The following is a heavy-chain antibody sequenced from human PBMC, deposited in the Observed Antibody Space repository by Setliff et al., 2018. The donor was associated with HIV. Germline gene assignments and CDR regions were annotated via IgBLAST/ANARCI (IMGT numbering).Heavy chain of an antibody. CDR3: ARHLYWNPDAFDI. D-gene: IGHD1-1*01. Sequence: SETLSLTCTVSGVSFSSSSYYRGWLRQPPGKGLEWIGSFYCSGSTYYNPSLKSRVTISVDTSKNQFSLRLSSVSAADTAVFFCARHLYWNPDAFDIWGQGTMVTVSS. J-gene: IGHJ3*02. CDR2: FYCSGST. CDR1: GVSFSSSSYY. V-gene: IGHV4-39*01.